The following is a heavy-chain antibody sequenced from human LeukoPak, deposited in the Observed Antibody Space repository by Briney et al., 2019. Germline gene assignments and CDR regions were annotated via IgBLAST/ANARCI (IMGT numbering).Heavy chain of an antibody. Sequence: SETLSLTCSVSDDSITMYYWTWIRQLPGKGLEWIGYVDHTGSTNFNPSLNGRVSISRDTTKNLFSLRLRSVTAADTAVYFCARGRVSSSTWYSTYYYYFYVDVWGKGTTVTVSS. D-gene: IGHD1-1*01. V-gene: IGHV4-59*01. CDR1: DDSITMYY. CDR2: VDHTGST. CDR3: ARGRVSSSTWYSTYYYYFYVDV. J-gene: IGHJ6*03.